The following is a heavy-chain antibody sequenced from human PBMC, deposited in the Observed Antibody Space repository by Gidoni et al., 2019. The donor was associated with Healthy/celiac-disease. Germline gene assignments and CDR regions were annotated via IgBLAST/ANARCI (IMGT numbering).Heavy chain of an antibody. CDR3: AKDFNGYKYFDGLYFDY. D-gene: IGHD5-12*01. Sequence: EVQLLESGGGLVQPGGSLRLSCAASGFTFSSYAMSWVRQAPGKGLEWVAAISGSGGSTYYADSVKGRFTISRDNSKNTLYLQMNSLRAEDTAVYYCAKDFNGYKYFDGLYFDYWGQGTLVTVSS. CDR1: GFTFSSYA. J-gene: IGHJ4*02. V-gene: IGHV3-23*01. CDR2: ISGSGGST.